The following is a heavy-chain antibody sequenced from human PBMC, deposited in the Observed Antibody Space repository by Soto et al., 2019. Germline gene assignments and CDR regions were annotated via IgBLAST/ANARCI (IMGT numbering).Heavy chain of an antibody. Sequence: ASVKVSCKASGYTFTGYYMHWVRQAPGQGLEWMGWINPNSGGTNYAQKFQGWVTMTRDTSISTAYMELSRLRSDDTAVYYCARAMTVTTSLGHFYYWGQGTLVTVSS. CDR2: INPNSGGT. J-gene: IGHJ4*02. CDR1: GYTFTGYY. V-gene: IGHV1-2*04. CDR3: ARAMTVTTSLGHFYY. D-gene: IGHD4-17*01.